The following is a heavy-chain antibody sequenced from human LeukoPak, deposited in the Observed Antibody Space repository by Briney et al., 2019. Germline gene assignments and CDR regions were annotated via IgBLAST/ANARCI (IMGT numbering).Heavy chain of an antibody. Sequence: EASVKVSCKASGYTVNELSIHWVRQAPGKGLEWMGGFDPEDGETIYAQKFRGRLTMTEDTSTDTAYMELSSLRSDDTAVYYCTTDLDYWGQGSLVTVSS. CDR3: TTDLDY. CDR1: GYTVNELS. V-gene: IGHV1-24*01. CDR2: FDPEDGET. J-gene: IGHJ4*02.